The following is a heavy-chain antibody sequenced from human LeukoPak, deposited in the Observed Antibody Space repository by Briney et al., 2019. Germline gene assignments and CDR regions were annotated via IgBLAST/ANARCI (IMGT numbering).Heavy chain of an antibody. Sequence: ASVKVSCKASGGTFSSYAISWVRQAPGQGLEWMGRIIPILGIANYAQKFQGRVTITADKSTSTAYMELSSLRSEDTAVYYCARDRCGKVRGVITPFDYWGQGTLVTVSS. CDR1: GGTFSSYA. CDR3: ARDRCGKVRGVITPFDY. CDR2: IIPILGIA. D-gene: IGHD3-10*01. J-gene: IGHJ4*02. V-gene: IGHV1-69*04.